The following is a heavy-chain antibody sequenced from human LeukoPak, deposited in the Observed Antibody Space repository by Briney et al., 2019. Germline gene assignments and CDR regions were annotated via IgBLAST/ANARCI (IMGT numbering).Heavy chain of an antibody. CDR2: IIPILGIA. CDR1: GGTFSSYA. V-gene: IGHV1-69*04. J-gene: IGHJ4*02. Sequence: SVKVSCKASGGTFSSYAISWVRQAPGQGLEWMGRIIPILGIANYAQKFQGRVTITADKSTSTAYMELSSLRSEDTAVYYCAREHGYTSSWYVDYWGQGRLVTVSS. CDR3: AREHGYTSSWYVDY. D-gene: IGHD6-13*01.